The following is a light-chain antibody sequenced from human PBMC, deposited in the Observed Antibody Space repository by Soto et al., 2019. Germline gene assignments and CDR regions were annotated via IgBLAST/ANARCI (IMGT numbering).Light chain of an antibody. V-gene: IGKV3-11*01. Sequence: EIVLTQSPATLSLSPGERATLSCRASQTVGSQLAWYQQKPGQAPRLLIYDASNTATGIPARLSGSGSGTDFTLTISSLEPEDFGVYYCHQRTNWPRTFGQGTKLEIK. CDR3: HQRTNWPRT. CDR1: QTVGSQ. CDR2: DAS. J-gene: IGKJ2*01.